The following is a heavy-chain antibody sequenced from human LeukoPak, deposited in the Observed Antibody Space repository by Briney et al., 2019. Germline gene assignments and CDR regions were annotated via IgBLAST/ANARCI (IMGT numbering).Heavy chain of an antibody. CDR2: IYYSGST. V-gene: IGHV4-61*01. CDR3: ARGVAWLRFFKFDY. CDR1: GGSVSSSIYH. D-gene: IGHD5-12*01. J-gene: IGHJ4*02. Sequence: PSETLSLTCTVSGGSVSSSIYHWFWIRQPPGKGLEWIGYIYYSGSTNYNPSLKSRVTISVDTSKNQFSLKLSSVTAADTAVYYCARGVAWLRFFKFDYWGQGTLVTVSS.